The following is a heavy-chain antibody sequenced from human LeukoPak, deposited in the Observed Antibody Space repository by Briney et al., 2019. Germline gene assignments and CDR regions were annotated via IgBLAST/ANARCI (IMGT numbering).Heavy chain of an antibody. CDR2: IIGDGTST. Sequence: GGSLRLSCAASGFTFGSYWMHWVRQAPGKGLVWVSRIIGDGTSTTYADSVRGRFTISRDNAKNTLYLQMNSLRAEDTAVYYCATIYLSSGLWGQGTLVTVSS. J-gene: IGHJ4*02. V-gene: IGHV3-74*01. CDR3: ATIYLSSGL. D-gene: IGHD2/OR15-2a*01. CDR1: GFTFGSYW.